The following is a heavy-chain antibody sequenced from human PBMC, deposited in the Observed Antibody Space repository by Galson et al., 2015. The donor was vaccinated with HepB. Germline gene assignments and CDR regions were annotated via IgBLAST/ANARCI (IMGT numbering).Heavy chain of an antibody. CDR2: ISAYNGNT. D-gene: IGHD3-10*01. CDR1: GYTFTSYG. V-gene: IGHV1-18*01. Sequence: SVKVFCKASGYTFTSYGISWVRQAPGQGLEWMGWISAYNGNTNYAQRLQGRVTMTTDTSTSTAYMELRSLRSDDTAVYYCARDRWVTMVQGVIYYYYYYMDVWGKGTTVTVSS. CDR3: ARDRWVTMVQGVIYYYYYYMDV. J-gene: IGHJ6*03.